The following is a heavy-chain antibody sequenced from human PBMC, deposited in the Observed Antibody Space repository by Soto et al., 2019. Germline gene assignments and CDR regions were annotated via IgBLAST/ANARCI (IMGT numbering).Heavy chain of an antibody. D-gene: IGHD2-15*01. V-gene: IGHV4-59*08. J-gene: IGHJ4*02. CDR3: ARGYCSGGSCSRPGFDY. CDR1: GGSIRSYY. CDR2: IYYSGST. Sequence: QVQLQESGPGLVKPSETLSLTCTVSGGSIRSYYWSWIRQRPGKGLEWIGYIYYSGSTNYNPSLKSRVTISVDTSKNQFSLKLSSVTAADTAVYYCARGYCSGGSCSRPGFDYWGQGTLVTVSS.